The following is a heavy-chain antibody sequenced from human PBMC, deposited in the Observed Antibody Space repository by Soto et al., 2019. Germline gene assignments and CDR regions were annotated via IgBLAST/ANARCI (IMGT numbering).Heavy chain of an antibody. CDR3: ARVSRSGYYPKY. CDR1: GFTFSSYG. D-gene: IGHD3-3*01. J-gene: IGHJ4*02. Sequence: PGGSLRLSGTAAGFTFSSYGMHWVRQAPGKGLEWVAVIWYDGSNKYYADSVKGRFTISRDNSKNTLYLQMSSLRAEDTTVYYCARVSRSGYYPKYWGQGTLVTVSS. V-gene: IGHV3-33*01. CDR2: IWYDGSNK.